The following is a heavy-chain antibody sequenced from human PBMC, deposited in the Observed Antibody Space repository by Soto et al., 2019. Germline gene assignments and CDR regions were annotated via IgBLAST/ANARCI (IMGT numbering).Heavy chain of an antibody. D-gene: IGHD1-1*01. CDR2: IYATGTT. Sequence: QVQLQESGPGLVKPSETLSLTCTVSGASISGFYWSWIRKSAGTGLEWIGRIYATGTTDYNPSLKSRVMMSVDTSKKQFSLKLMSVTAADTAVYYCVRDGTKTLRDWFDPWGQGISVTVSS. J-gene: IGHJ5*02. CDR3: VRDGTKTLRDWFDP. V-gene: IGHV4-4*07. CDR1: GASISGFY.